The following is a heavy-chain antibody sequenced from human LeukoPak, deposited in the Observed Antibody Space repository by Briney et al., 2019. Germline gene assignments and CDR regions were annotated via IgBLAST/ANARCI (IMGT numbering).Heavy chain of an antibody. Sequence: PGGSLRLSCAVSGFIFSDHFMSWVRQAPGKGLEWVASIGSRGTHIYYADSMKGRFTISRDNAKDSLFLQMNSLRAEDTAVYYCARERYSTIQNDALDTWGQGTMVTVSS. V-gene: IGHV3-21*01. CDR1: GFIFSDHF. J-gene: IGHJ3*02. CDR3: ARERYSTIQNDALDT. CDR2: IGSRGTHI. D-gene: IGHD2-2*01.